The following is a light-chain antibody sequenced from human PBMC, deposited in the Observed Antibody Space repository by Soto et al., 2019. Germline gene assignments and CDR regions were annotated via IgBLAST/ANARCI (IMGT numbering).Light chain of an antibody. V-gene: IGKV3-15*01. Sequence: EIVMTQSPASPSVSPGERVTLSCRASQSVRSELAWYQQKSGQPPRLPIYGASTRATGIPARFSGSGSGTEFTLTINDLQSEDFAVYYCQQYERWPPLTFGGGTKVDIK. CDR3: QQYERWPPLT. CDR2: GAS. CDR1: QSVRSE. J-gene: IGKJ4*01.